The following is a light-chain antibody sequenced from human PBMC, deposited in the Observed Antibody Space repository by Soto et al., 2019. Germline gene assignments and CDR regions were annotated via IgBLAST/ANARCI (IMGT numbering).Light chain of an antibody. J-gene: IGLJ2*01. Sequence: SYELTQPPSVSVAPGQTASVACGGDNIETKTVHWYQQRPGQAPVLVVYDDRDRPSGIPERFSGSNSGHTATLTISRVEAGDEADYYCQVWDIVTSRRIFGGGTKLTVL. CDR3: QVWDIVTSRRI. CDR1: NIETKT. CDR2: DDR. V-gene: IGLV3-21*02.